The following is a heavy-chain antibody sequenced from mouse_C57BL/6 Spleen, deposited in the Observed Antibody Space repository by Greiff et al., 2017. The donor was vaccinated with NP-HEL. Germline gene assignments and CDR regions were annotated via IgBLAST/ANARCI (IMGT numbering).Heavy chain of an antibody. CDR3: ARDGDAMDY. V-gene: IGHV1-52*01. J-gene: IGHJ4*01. CDR1: GYTFTSYW. CDR2: IDPSDSET. Sequence: QVQLQQPGAELVRPGSSVKLSCKASGYTFTSYWMHWVKQRPIQGLEWIGNIDPSDSETHYNQKFKDKATLTVDISSSTAYMQLSSLTSEDSAVYYCARDGDAMDYWGQGTSVTVSS.